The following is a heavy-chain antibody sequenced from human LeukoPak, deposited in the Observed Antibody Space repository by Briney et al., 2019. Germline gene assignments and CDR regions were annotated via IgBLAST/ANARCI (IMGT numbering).Heavy chain of an antibody. CDR1: GYTFTSYD. CDR3: ARASQTFITIFGVVIINGADYYGMDV. J-gene: IGHJ6*02. V-gene: IGHV1-8*01. D-gene: IGHD3-3*01. CDR2: MDPNSGNT. Sequence: ASVKVSCTASGYTFTSYDINWVRQATGQGLEWMGWMDPNSGNTGYAQKFQGRVTMTRNTSISTAYMELSSLRSEDTAVYYCARASQTFITIFGVVIINGADYYGMDVWGQGTTVTVSS.